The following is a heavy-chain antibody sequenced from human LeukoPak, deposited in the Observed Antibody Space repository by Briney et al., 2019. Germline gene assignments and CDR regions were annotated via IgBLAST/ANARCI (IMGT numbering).Heavy chain of an antibody. CDR3: AREGEWELGY. CDR2: IYARVTT. Sequence: SETLSLTCTVSGGSITNNFWSWIRQPAGKGLGWIGRIYARVTTDYNPSLKSRVTMSADTSKNQLSLKLISVTVADTAVYYCAREGEWELGYWGQGILVTVSS. V-gene: IGHV4-4*07. CDR1: GGSITNNF. D-gene: IGHD1-26*01. J-gene: IGHJ4*02.